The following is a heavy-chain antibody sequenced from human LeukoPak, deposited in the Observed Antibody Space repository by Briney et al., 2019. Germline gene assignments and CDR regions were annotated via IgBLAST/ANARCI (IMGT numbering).Heavy chain of an antibody. D-gene: IGHD2-15*01. CDR1: GYTFTGHC. J-gene: IGHJ3*02. CDR2: INPNSGDT. V-gene: IGHV1-2*02. Sequence: ASVKVSCKASGYTFTGHCMHWVRQAPGQGLEWMGWINPNSGDTNYAQKFQGSVTMTRDTSISTAYMELSSLSSDDTAVYYCARRCSGGSCSGAFDIWGQGTMVTVSS. CDR3: ARRCSGGSCSGAFDI.